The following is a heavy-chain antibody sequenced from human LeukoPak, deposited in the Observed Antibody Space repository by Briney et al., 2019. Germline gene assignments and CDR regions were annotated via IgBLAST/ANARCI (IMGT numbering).Heavy chain of an antibody. V-gene: IGHV3-21*04. Sequence: GGSLRLSCAASGFTFSSYTMNWVRQAPGKGLEWVSSISSSSSYIYYADSVKGRFTISRDNAKNSLYLQMNSLRAADTAVYYCARGAIAAAGKSLYYFDYWGQGTLVTVSS. CDR3: ARGAIAAAGKSLYYFDY. J-gene: IGHJ4*02. CDR1: GFTFSSYT. CDR2: ISSSSSYI. D-gene: IGHD6-13*01.